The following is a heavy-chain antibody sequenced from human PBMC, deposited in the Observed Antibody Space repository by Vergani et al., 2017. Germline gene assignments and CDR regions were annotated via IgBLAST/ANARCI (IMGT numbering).Heavy chain of an antibody. D-gene: IGHD2-2*01. V-gene: IGHV3-33*01. CDR1: GFTFSSYG. Sequence: QVQLVESGGGVVQPGRSLRLSCAASGFTFSSYGMHWVRQAPGKGLEWVAVIWYDGSNKYYADSVKGRFTISRDNAKKTLYLQMTSLRAEDTAVYYCARGGPIVVVPAALPPIDPWGQGTLVTVSS. J-gene: IGHJ5*02. CDR2: IWYDGSNK. CDR3: ARGGPIVVVPAALPPIDP.